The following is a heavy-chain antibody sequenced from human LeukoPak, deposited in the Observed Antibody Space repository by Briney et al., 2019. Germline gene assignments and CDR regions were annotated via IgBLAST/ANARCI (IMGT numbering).Heavy chain of an antibody. D-gene: IGHD2-21*02. Sequence: PSETLSLTCTVSGGSISSSSYYWGWIRQPPGKGLEWIGSIYYSGSTYYNPSLKSRVTISVDTSKNQFSLKLASVTAADTVMYYCTRHGLAYCGGDCSFDHWGQGTLVTVSS. CDR2: IYYSGST. V-gene: IGHV4-39*01. CDR1: GGSISSSSYY. CDR3: TRHGLAYCGGDCSFDH. J-gene: IGHJ4*02.